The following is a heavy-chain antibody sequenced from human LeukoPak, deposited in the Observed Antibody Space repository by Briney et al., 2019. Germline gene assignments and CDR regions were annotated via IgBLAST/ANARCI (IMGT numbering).Heavy chain of an antibody. CDR2: ISGSGGST. CDR3: ARAPYDSSGYSRGDAFDI. CDR1: GFTFSSYA. V-gene: IGHV3-23*01. D-gene: IGHD3-22*01. J-gene: IGHJ3*02. Sequence: PGGSLRLSYAASGFTFSSYAMSWVRQAPGKGLEWVSAISGSGGSTYYADSVKGRFTISRDNAKNSLSLQMNSLRDEDTAVYYCARAPYDSSGYSRGDAFDIWGQGTMVTVSS.